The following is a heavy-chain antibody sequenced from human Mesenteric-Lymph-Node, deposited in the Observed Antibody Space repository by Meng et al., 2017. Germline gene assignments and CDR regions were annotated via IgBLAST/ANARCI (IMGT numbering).Heavy chain of an antibody. Sequence: ASVKVSCKASAYIFTGYYMYWVRQAPGQGLEWMGWINPNSGGTKSAQSFQGRVTVTRDTSISTAYMELSRLRSDDTAVYYCASYLGIAAAGLSYWGQGTLVTVSS. CDR2: INPNSGGT. CDR1: AYIFTGYY. CDR3: ASYLGIAAAGLSY. J-gene: IGHJ4*02. D-gene: IGHD6-13*01. V-gene: IGHV1-2*02.